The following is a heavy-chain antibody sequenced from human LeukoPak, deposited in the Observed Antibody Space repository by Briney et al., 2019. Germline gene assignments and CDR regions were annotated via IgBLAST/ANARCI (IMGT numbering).Heavy chain of an antibody. CDR1: GGTFSSYA. J-gene: IGHJ6*03. Sequence: SVKVSCKASGGTFSSYAISWVRQAPGQGREWMGGIIPIFGTANYAQMFQGRVTITADESTSTAYMELRSLRSDDTAVYYCARDRYCSSTSCSRTRDYYYYMDVWGKGTTVTISS. CDR2: IIPIFGTA. D-gene: IGHD2-2*01. CDR3: ARDRYCSSTSCSRTRDYYYYMDV. V-gene: IGHV1-69*13.